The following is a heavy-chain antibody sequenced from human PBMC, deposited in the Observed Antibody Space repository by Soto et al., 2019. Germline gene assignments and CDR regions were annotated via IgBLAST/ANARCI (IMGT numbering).Heavy chain of an antibody. CDR2: IYPSGST. V-gene: IGHV4-4*07. J-gene: IGHJ4*02. CDR1: GGSISGHS. CDR3: VRGRSYSVYDF. D-gene: IGHD5-12*01. Sequence: SETLSLTCTVSGGSISGHSWVWIRQPAGKGLEWIGHIYPSGSTSYNPSLRSRVTMSLDTSRNQIFLNLTSVTAADTAVFYCVRGRSYSVYDFWGPGTLVTVSS.